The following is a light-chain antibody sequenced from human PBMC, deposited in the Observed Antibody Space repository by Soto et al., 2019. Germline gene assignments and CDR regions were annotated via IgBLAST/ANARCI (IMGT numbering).Light chain of an antibody. V-gene: IGKV1-9*01. CDR1: QSIGRF. J-gene: IGKJ5*01. CDR3: QQLFDSPIT. Sequence: DIQMTQSPSSLSASVGDRVTITCRATQSIGRFLNWYQQKSGKAPNLLIYGASTLESGVPSRFSATVSGTEFSLTITSLQPEDFATYYCQQLFDSPITFGQGTRLEIK. CDR2: GAS.